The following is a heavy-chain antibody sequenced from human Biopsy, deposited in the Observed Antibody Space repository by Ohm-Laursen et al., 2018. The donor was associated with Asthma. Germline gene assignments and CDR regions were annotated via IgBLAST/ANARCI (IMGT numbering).Heavy chain of an antibody. D-gene: IGHD1-26*01. CDR1: GFTFSNYG. J-gene: IGHJ4*02. Sequence: SLRLSCSASGFTFSNYGMHWVRQAPGKGLEWVAVISFDGSNKDFADSVKGRFTISRDSSKNTMYLEMNSLRAEDTAVYYCAKDVFPGWELRRGPDYWGQGTLVTVSS. CDR2: ISFDGSNK. V-gene: IGHV3-30*18. CDR3: AKDVFPGWELRRGPDY.